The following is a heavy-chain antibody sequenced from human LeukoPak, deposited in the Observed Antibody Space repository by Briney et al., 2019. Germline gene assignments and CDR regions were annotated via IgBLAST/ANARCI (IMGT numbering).Heavy chain of an antibody. D-gene: IGHD6-19*01. CDR1: GFVFSNYW. V-gene: IGHV3-74*01. Sequence: PGGSLRLSCAASGFVFSNYWMHWVRQAPEKGLVWVSRIHSDGTITNYADAVKGRLTISRDNAKNTLYLQVSSLTAEDTAIYYCARGAVAASYYFDSWGQGTLVTVSS. J-gene: IGHJ4*02. CDR2: IHSDGTIT. CDR3: ARGAVAASYYFDS.